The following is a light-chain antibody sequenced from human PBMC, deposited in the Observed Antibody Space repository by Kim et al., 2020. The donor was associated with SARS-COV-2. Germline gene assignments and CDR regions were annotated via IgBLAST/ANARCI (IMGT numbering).Light chain of an antibody. CDR1: QGISNY. J-gene: IGKJ1*01. V-gene: IGKV1-27*01. CDR2: AAS. Sequence: AAVGDRVTITCRASQGISNYLAWYQQKPGKVPKLLIYAASTLQLGVPSRFSGSGSGTDFTFTFSSLQPEDVATYYCHRYNSAPRTFGQGTKVEIK. CDR3: HRYNSAPRT.